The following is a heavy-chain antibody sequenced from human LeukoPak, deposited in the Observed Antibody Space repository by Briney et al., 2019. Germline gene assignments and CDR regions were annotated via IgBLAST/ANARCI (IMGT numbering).Heavy chain of an antibody. CDR3: ARARNCRTTSCHLYYMDV. D-gene: IGHD2-2*01. Sequence: ASVKVSRKASGGTFSSYAISWVRQAPGQGLEWMGWISAYNGNTNYAQNLQGRVTMTTDTSTSTAYMELRSLRSDDTAVYYCARARNCRTTSCHLYYMDVWGKGTTVTVSS. V-gene: IGHV1-18*01. CDR1: GGTFSSYA. CDR2: ISAYNGNT. J-gene: IGHJ6*03.